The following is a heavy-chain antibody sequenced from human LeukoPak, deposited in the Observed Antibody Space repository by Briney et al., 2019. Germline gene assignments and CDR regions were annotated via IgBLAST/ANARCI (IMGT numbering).Heavy chain of an antibody. D-gene: IGHD3-3*01. CDR2: IYYSGST. CDR3: ARAGVYDFWSGYSYYFDY. V-gene: IGHV4-39*07. CDR1: GGSISSSSYY. Sequence: SETLSLTCTVSGGSISSSSYYWGWIRQPPGKGLEWIGSIYYSGSTYYNPSLKSRVTISVDTSKNQFSLKLSSVTAADTAVYYCARAGVYDFWSGYSYYFDYWGQGTLVPSPQ. J-gene: IGHJ4*02.